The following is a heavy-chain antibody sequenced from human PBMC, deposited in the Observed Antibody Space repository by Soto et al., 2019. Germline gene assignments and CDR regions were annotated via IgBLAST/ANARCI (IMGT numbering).Heavy chain of an antibody. CDR2: IYSGGST. CDR1: GFTVSSNY. J-gene: IGHJ4*02. Sequence: GESLKISCAASGFTVSSNYMSWVRQAPGKGLEWVSVIYSGGSTYYADSVKGRFTISRDNSKNTLYLQMNSLRAEDTAVYYCARASNSGYDSGTKWGVDYWGQGTLVTVSS. D-gene: IGHD5-12*01. V-gene: IGHV3-66*01. CDR3: ARASNSGYDSGTKWGVDY.